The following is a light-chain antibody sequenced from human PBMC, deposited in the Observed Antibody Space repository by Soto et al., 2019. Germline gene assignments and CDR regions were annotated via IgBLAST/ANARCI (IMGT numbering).Light chain of an antibody. Sequence: DIVLTQSPGTLSLSPGERATLSCRASQSFSSNYLAWYQQKPGQGPRLLIFGASSRATGIPDRFSGSGSGTDFTLTISRLEPEDFAMYYCQQYGSSPRTFGQGTKVDIK. CDR1: QSFSSNY. CDR2: GAS. CDR3: QQYGSSPRT. J-gene: IGKJ1*01. V-gene: IGKV3-20*01.